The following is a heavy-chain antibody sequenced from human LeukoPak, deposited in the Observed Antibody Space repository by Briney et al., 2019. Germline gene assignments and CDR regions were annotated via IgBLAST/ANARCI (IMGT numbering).Heavy chain of an antibody. CDR1: XXXFXSXX. CDR2: ISGSGGST. J-gene: IGHJ4*02. V-gene: IGHV3-23*01. CDR3: AKDRQWPLYSVGY. D-gene: IGHD6-19*01. Sequence: GGSLRLSCAASXXXFXSXXXSWVRXXXXXXXXXXXXISGSGGSTYYADSVKGRFTISRDNSKNTLYLQMNSLRAEDTAVYYCAKDRQWPLYSVGYWGQGTLVTVSS.